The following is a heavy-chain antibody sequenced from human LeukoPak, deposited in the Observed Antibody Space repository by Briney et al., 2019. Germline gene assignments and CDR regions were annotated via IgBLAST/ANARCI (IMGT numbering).Heavy chain of an antibody. V-gene: IGHV3-21*01. CDR3: AREGDYYDSSGYDY. CDR2: ISSSSSYI. CDR1: GFTFSSYA. J-gene: IGHJ4*02. D-gene: IGHD3-22*01. Sequence: PGGSLRLSCAASGFTFSSYAMSWVRQAPGKGLEWVSSISSSSSYIYYADSVKGRFTISRDNAKNSLYLQMNSLRAEDTAVYYCAREGDYYDSSGYDYWGQGTLVTVSS.